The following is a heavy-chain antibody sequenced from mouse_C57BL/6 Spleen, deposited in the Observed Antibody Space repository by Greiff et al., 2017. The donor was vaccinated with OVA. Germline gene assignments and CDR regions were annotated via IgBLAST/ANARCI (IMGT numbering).Heavy chain of an antibody. Sequence: VHLVESGPELVKPGASVKISCKASGYAFSSSWMNWVKQRPGKGLEWIGRIYPGDGDTNYNGKFKGKATLTADKSSSTAYMQLSSLTSEDAAVYFCGVYDESMDYWGQGTSVTVSS. CDR1: GYAFSSSW. V-gene: IGHV1-82*01. D-gene: IGHD2-3*01. CDR3: GVYDESMDY. CDR2: IYPGDGDT. J-gene: IGHJ4*01.